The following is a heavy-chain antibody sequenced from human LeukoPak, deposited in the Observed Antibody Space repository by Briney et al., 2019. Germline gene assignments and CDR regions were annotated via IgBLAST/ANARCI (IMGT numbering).Heavy chain of an antibody. CDR1: GFTFSDYS. V-gene: IGHV3-21*01. CDR3: ARVERRFGELFGWFDP. Sequence: PGGSLRLSCAASGFTFSDYSMNWVRQAPGKGLEWVSSISSSSSYIYYADSVKGRFTISRDNAKNSLYLQMNSLRAEDTAVYYCARVERRFGELFGWFDPWGQGTLVTVSS. D-gene: IGHD3-10*01. CDR2: ISSSSSYI. J-gene: IGHJ5*02.